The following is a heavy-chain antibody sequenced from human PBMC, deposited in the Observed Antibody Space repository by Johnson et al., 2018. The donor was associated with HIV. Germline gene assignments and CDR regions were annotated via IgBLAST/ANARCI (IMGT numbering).Heavy chain of an antibody. CDR2: ISYDGSNK. J-gene: IGHJ3*02. CDR1: GFTFTSFA. D-gene: IGHD3-22*01. V-gene: IGHV3-30-3*01. CDR3: VRRFYDSSAFDI. Sequence: VQLVESGGGVVQPVTSLRLSCAASGFTFTSFAMHWVRQAPGKGLEWVGFISYDGSNKYFTDSVRGRFTISRDNSRNTLFLQMNSLRAEDTGVYYCVRRFYDSSAFDIWGQGTLVTVSS.